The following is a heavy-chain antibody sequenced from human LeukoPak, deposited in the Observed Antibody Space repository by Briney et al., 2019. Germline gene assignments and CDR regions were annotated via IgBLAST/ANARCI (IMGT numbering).Heavy chain of an antibody. Sequence: SETLSLTCAVYGGSFSGYYWSWIRQPPGKGLEWIGEINHSGSTNYNPSLKSRVTISVDTSKNQFSLKLSSVTAADTAVYYCASSRGYCSGGSCYHFDYWGQGTLVTVSS. D-gene: IGHD2-15*01. CDR2: INHSGST. V-gene: IGHV4-34*01. CDR3: ASSRGYCSGGSCYHFDY. J-gene: IGHJ4*02. CDR1: GGSFSGYY.